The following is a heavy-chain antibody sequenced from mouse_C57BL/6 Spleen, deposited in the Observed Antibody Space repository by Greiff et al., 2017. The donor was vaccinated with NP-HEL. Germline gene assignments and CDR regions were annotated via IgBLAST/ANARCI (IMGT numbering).Heavy chain of an antibody. CDR2: ISNGGGST. CDR1: GFTFSDYY. CDR3: ARHGGYDAYFDV. V-gene: IGHV5-12*01. J-gene: IGHJ1*03. Sequence: EVQLVESGGGLVQPGGSLKLSCAASGFTFSDYYMYWVRQTPEKRLEWVAYISNGGGSTYYPDTVKGRFTIARDNAKNTLYLQMSRLKSEDTAMYYCARHGGYDAYFDVWGTGTTVTVSS. D-gene: IGHD2-2*01.